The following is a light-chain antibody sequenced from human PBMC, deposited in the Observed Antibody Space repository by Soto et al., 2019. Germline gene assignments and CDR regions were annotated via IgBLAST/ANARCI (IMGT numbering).Light chain of an antibody. CDR2: KAS. Sequence: DIQMTQSPSILSASIGDRVTINCRASQIIGNWLAWHQQKPGKAPKVLLSKASSLESGVPSRFSGSGFGTEFTLTISGLTPDDFATYYCQQYDPLVTFGGGTKVEIK. CDR3: QQYDPLVT. V-gene: IGKV1-5*03. CDR1: QIIGNW. J-gene: IGKJ4*01.